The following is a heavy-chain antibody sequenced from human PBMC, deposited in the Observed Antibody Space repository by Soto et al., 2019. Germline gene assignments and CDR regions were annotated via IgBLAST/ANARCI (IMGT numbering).Heavy chain of an antibody. Sequence: QVQLVQSGAEVKKPGASVKVSCKASGYTFTSYGISWVRQAPGQGLEWMGWISAYNGNTNYAQKLQGRVTITTATSTSTAYMELRRLRSDDTAVYYCVRKYYDFGSGYLRHYYYYMGVWGKGTTVTVSS. CDR3: VRKYYDFGSGYLRHYYYYMGV. CDR2: ISAYNGNT. V-gene: IGHV1-18*01. CDR1: GYTFTSYG. D-gene: IGHD3-3*01. J-gene: IGHJ6*03.